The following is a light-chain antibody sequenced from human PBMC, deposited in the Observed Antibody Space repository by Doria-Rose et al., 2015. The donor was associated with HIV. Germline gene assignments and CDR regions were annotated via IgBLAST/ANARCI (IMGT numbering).Light chain of an antibody. CDR3: QQYYDTPS. J-gene: IGKJ3*01. Sequence: TQSPESLGMSLGERATLNCKSNQSLLYTSRNYLAWYQQKPGQPPKLLIYWASTRQSGVPARSSGGGSGTDFTLTISSLEAEDVAVYYCQQYYDTPSFGPGTTVDIK. CDR2: WAS. CDR1: QSLLYTSRNY. V-gene: IGKV4-1*01.